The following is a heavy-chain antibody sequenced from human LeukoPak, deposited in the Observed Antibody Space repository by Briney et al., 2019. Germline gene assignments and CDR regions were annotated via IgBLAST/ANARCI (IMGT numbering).Heavy chain of an antibody. CDR1: GFTFGDHS. Sequence: GGSLRLSCTGSGFTFGDHSMSWVRQAPGKGLEWVGFITSKPYGETSHYAASVSGRFSFSRDDSKSIAYLQMNSLKTEDTAVYYCVRHDGTVLPVWGQGTLVTVSS. D-gene: IGHD1-1*01. V-gene: IGHV3-49*04. CDR3: VRHDGTVLPV. CDR2: ITSKPYGETS. J-gene: IGHJ4*02.